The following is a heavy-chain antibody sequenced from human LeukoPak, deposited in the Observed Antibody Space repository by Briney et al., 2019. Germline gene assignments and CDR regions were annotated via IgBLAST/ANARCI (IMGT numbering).Heavy chain of an antibody. Sequence: SETLSLTCAVYGGSFSGYYWSWIRQPPGKGLEWIGYIYYSGSTNYNPSLKSRVTISVDTSKNQFSLKLSSVTAADTAVYYCARRLYYGSGSYYNPPSFFDYWGQGTLVTVSS. J-gene: IGHJ4*02. CDR1: GGSFSGYY. V-gene: IGHV4-59*12. D-gene: IGHD3-10*01. CDR3: ARRLYYGSGSYYNPPSFFDY. CDR2: IYYSGST.